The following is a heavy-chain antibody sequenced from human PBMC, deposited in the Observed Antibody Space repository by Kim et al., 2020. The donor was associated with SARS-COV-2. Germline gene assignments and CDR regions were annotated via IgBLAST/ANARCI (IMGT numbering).Heavy chain of an antibody. CDR1: GFTFSGSA. Sequence: GGSLRLSCAASGFTFSGSAMHWVRQASGKGLEWVGRIRSKANSYATAYAASVKASFTISRDDSKTPAYLQMNSRKTEDTAVYYCTRVPGMTLAFWDTFEIWGQGKMVTVSS. V-gene: IGHV3-73*01. J-gene: IGHJ3*02. D-gene: IGHD1-1*01. CDR2: IRSKANSYAT. CDR3: TRVPGMTLAFWDTFEI.